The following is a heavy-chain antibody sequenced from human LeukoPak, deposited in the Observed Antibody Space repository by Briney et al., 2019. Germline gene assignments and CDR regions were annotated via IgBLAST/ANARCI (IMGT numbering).Heavy chain of an antibody. J-gene: IGHJ4*02. D-gene: IGHD4-17*01. V-gene: IGHV3-30*03. CDR3: ARANEGLPNDYGDYSDY. CDR1: GFIFSTYA. Sequence: GGSLRLSCAASGFIFSTYAMHWVRRAPGKGLEWVAVISYDGSNKYYADSVKGRFTISRDNSKNTLYLQMNSLRAEDTAVYYCARANEGLPNDYGDYSDYWGQGTLVTVSS. CDR2: ISYDGSNK.